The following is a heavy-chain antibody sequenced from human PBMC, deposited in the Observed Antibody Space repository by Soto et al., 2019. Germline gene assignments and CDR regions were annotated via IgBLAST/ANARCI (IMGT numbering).Heavy chain of an antibody. V-gene: IGHV1-69*13. D-gene: IGHD2-15*01. CDR3: AIESRYCSGGSCYFLPGIDY. Sequence: SVKVSCKASGGTFSSYAISWVRQAPGQGLEWMGGIIPIFGTANYAQKFQGRVTITADESTSTAYMELSSLRSVDTAVYYCAIESRYCSGGSCYFLPGIDYWGQGTLVTVSS. CDR2: IIPIFGTA. J-gene: IGHJ4*02. CDR1: GGTFSSYA.